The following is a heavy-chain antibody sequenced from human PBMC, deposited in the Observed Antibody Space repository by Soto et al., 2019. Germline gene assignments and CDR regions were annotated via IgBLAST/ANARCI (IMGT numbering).Heavy chain of an antibody. D-gene: IGHD3-3*01. V-gene: IGHV1-69*13. CDR1: GGTFSSYA. CDR2: IIPIFGTA. Sequence: SVKVSCKASGGTFSSYAISRVRQAPGQGLEWMGGIIPIFGTANYAQKFQGRVTITADESTSTAYMELSSLRSEDTAVYYCARDRDFGVVNPDNWFDPWGQGTLVTVSS. J-gene: IGHJ5*02. CDR3: ARDRDFGVVNPDNWFDP.